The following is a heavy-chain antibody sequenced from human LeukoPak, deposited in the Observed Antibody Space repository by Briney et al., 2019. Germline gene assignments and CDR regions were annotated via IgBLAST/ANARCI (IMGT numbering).Heavy chain of an antibody. D-gene: IGHD3-10*01. Sequence: SETLSLTCAVYGRSFSGYYWSWIRQPPGKGLEWIGEINHSGSTNYNPSLKSPVNISEDTAKNQFSLKLSSVTAEVTAVYYCARPRRGSGRSFDYWGQGTLVTVSS. J-gene: IGHJ4*02. V-gene: IGHV4-34*01. CDR2: INHSGST. CDR3: ARPRRGSGRSFDY. CDR1: GRSFSGYY.